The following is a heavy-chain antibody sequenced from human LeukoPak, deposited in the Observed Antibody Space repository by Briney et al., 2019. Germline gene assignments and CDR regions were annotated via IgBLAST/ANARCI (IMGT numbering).Heavy chain of an antibody. Sequence: GGSLRLSCAASGFTFSSYSMNWVRQAPGKGLEWVSSISSSSSYIYYADSVKGRFTISRDNAKSSLYLQMNSLRAEDTAVYYCARSDSGTFDYWGQGTLVTVSS. CDR1: GFTFSSYS. J-gene: IGHJ4*02. CDR3: ARSDSGTFDY. CDR2: ISSSSSYI. D-gene: IGHD3-10*01. V-gene: IGHV3-21*01.